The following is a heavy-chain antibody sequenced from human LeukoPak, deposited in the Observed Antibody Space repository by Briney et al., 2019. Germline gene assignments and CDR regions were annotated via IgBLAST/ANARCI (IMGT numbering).Heavy chain of an antibody. CDR1: GFTFSSYS. D-gene: IGHD3-10*02. CDR2: ISSSSSYI. J-gene: IGHJ6*04. CDR3: AELGITMIGGV. V-gene: IGHV3-21*01. Sequence: GGSLRLSCAASGFTFSSYSMNWVRQAPGKGLEGVSSISSSSSYIYYADSVKGRFTISRDNAKNSLYLPMNSLRAEDTAVYYCAELGITMIGGVWGKGTTVTISS.